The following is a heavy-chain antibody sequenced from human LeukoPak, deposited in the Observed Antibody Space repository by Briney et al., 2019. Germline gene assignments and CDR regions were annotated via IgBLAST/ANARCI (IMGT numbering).Heavy chain of an antibody. V-gene: IGHV3-9*01. D-gene: IGHD6-13*01. CDR1: GFTFDDYA. Sequence: GGSLRLSCAASGFTFDDYAMHWVRQAPGEGLEWVSGISWNSGSIGYADSVKGRFTISRDNAKNSLYLQMNSLRAEDTAMYYCAREAAADLARYYYYMDVWGKGTTVTVPS. CDR2: ISWNSGSI. CDR3: AREAAADLARYYYYMDV. J-gene: IGHJ6*03.